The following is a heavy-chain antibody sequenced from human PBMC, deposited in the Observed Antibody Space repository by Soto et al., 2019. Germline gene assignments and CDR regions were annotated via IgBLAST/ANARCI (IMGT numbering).Heavy chain of an antibody. J-gene: IGHJ6*02. D-gene: IGHD4-4*01. Sequence: PGGSLRLSCAASGSTFSSYAMSWVRQAPGKGLEWVSAISGSGGSTYYADSVKGRFTISRDNSKNTLYLQMNSLRAEDTAVYYFAKDSTVTPPYYYYYYGMDVWGQGTTVTVSS. CDR2: ISGSGGST. CDR3: AKDSTVTPPYYYYYYGMDV. CDR1: GSTFSSYA. V-gene: IGHV3-23*01.